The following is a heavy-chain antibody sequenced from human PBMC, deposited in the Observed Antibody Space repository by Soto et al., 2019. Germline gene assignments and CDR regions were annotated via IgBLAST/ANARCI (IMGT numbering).Heavy chain of an antibody. CDR2: IIPIFGTA. Sequence: QVQLVQSGAEVKKPGSSVKVSCKASGGTFSSYAISWVRQAPGQGLEWMGGIIPIFGTANYAQKFQGRVTITADESTSTAYMELSSLRSEDTAVYYCATRGRDYGDTGYYGMDVWGQGTTVTVSS. J-gene: IGHJ6*02. V-gene: IGHV1-69*12. CDR1: GGTFSSYA. CDR3: ATRGRDYGDTGYYGMDV. D-gene: IGHD4-17*01.